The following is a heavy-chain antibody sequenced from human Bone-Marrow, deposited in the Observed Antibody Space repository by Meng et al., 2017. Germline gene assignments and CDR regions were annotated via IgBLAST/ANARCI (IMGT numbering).Heavy chain of an antibody. V-gene: IGHV4-61*02. CDR2: VYTSGST. Sequence: SETLSLTCSVSGGSISSGSYYWTWIRQPAGKGLEWIGRVYTSGSTNYNSSLKSRVTISLDTSKNQFSLDLSSVTAADTAIYYCAREHYGSGRPKYAFDIWGQGTMVTVSS. J-gene: IGHJ3*02. CDR3: AREHYGSGRPKYAFDI. CDR1: GGSISSGSYY. D-gene: IGHD3-10*01.